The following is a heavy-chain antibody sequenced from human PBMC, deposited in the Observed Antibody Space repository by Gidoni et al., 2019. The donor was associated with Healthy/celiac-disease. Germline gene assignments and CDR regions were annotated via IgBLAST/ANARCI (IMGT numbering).Heavy chain of an antibody. CDR2: INAGNGNT. CDR1: GYTFTSYA. V-gene: IGHV1-3*01. J-gene: IGHJ2*01. CDR3: ARDRGSGPRYWYFDL. Sequence: QVQLVQSGAEVKKPGASVKVSCKASGYTFTSYAMHWVRQAPGQRLEWMGWINAGNGNTKYSQKFQGRVTITRDTSASTAYMELSSLRSEDTAVYYCARDRGSGPRYWYFDLWGRGTLVTVSS. D-gene: IGHD6-19*01.